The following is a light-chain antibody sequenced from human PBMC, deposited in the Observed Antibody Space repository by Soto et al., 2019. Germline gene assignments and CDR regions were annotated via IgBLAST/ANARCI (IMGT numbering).Light chain of an antibody. Sequence: DIQMTQSPSSLSASVGDRVTITCRASQGISNYLAWYQQKPGEVPKLLIYGASTLQSVVPSRFSGNGSGTDFTLTISSLQPEDVATYYCQRYNSAPQTFGQGTKVEIK. CDR1: QGISNY. CDR2: GAS. V-gene: IGKV1-27*01. J-gene: IGKJ1*01. CDR3: QRYNSAPQT.